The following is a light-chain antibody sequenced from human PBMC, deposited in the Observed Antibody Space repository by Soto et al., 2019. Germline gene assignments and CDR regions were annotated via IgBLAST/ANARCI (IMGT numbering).Light chain of an antibody. Sequence: QSALTQPASVSGSTGQSITISCTGTSSDVGGYNYVSWYQQHPGKAPKLMIYDVSNRPSGVSNRFSGSKSGNTASLTISGLQAEDEADYYSSSYTSSSTLLYVFGTGTKLTVL. CDR3: SSYTSSSTLLYV. CDR2: DVS. V-gene: IGLV2-14*01. CDR1: SSDVGGYNY. J-gene: IGLJ1*01.